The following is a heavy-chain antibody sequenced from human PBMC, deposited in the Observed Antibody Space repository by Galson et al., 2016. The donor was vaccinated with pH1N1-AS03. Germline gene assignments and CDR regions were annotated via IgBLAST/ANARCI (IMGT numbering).Heavy chain of an antibody. CDR3: ATKQRLAS. CDR1: GYTFTDYY. Sequence: SVKVSCKASGYTFTDYYIHWVRQAPGQGLEWMGRLTPNSRVTNYAQKFQGRVTMTRDMSLTTAYMELSSLKSDDTAVYYCATKQRLASWGQGTLVTVSS. CDR2: LTPNSRVT. D-gene: IGHD1-1*01. V-gene: IGHV1-2*06. J-gene: IGHJ4*02.